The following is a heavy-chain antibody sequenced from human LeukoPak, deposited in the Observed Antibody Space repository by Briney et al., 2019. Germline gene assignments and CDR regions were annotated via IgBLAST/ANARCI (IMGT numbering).Heavy chain of an antibody. J-gene: IGHJ4*02. CDR3: ARDAGGWIVPVGLDY. V-gene: IGHV3-30*04. CDR2: ISYDGTNK. D-gene: IGHD5-12*01. Sequence: PGGSLRLSCSVSGFTFRSFALHWVRQAPGGGLEWVALISYDGTNKNYADSLKGRFTISRDNSQNTLYLQMNSLTADDTAVYYCARDAGGWIVPVGLDYWGQGTLVTVSS. CDR1: GFTFRSFA.